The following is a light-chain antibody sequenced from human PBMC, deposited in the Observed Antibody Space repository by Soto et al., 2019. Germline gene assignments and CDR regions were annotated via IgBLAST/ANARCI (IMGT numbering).Light chain of an antibody. V-gene: IGLV2-14*01. Sequence: QSALTQPASVSGSPGQSITISCTGTSSDVGGYNYVSWYQQHPGKAPKLMIYDVSNRPSGVSIRFSGSKSGNTASLTISGLQAEDEADYYCSSYTSSSTYVFGTGTQLTVL. J-gene: IGLJ1*01. CDR3: SSYTSSSTYV. CDR2: DVS. CDR1: SSDVGGYNY.